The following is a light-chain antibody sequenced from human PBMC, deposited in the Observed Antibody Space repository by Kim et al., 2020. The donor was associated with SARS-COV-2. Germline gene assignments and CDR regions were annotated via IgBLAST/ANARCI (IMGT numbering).Light chain of an antibody. CDR3: MQGIQIALT. J-gene: IGKJ4*01. Sequence: DIVMTQSPLSLPVTPGEPAPISCRSSQSLLYSNGKNYLSWYLQKPGQSPQLLIYLGSNRASGVPDRFSGSGSGTDFTLEISRVEAEDVGVYYCMQGIQIALTFGGGTKVDIK. CDR2: LGS. CDR1: QSLLYSNGKNY. V-gene: IGKV2-28*01.